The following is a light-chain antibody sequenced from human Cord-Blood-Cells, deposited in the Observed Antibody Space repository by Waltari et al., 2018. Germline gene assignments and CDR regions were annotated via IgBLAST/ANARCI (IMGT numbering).Light chain of an antibody. CDR1: SSDVGVYNY. J-gene: IGLJ3*02. V-gene: IGLV2-14*01. CDR2: DVS. CDR3: SSYTSSSTWV. Sequence: SALTQPAPVSGSPGQSITIPCTGTSSDVGVYNYVSWYKQHPGKAPNLMIYDVSKRPSGVSNPFSGSKSGNTASLTISGLQAEDEADYYCSSYTSSSTWVFGGGTKLTVL.